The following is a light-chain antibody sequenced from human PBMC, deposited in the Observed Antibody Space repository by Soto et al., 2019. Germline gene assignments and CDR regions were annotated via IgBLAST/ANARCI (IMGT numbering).Light chain of an antibody. CDR2: EVS. V-gene: IGLV2-14*01. CDR1: SSDVGGYNY. CDR3: SSYTSSSTLPYV. Sequence: QSALTQPASVSVSPGQSITISFTGTSSDVGGYNYVSWYQQHPGKAPKLMIYEVSNRPSGVSNRFSGSKSGNTASLTISGLQAEDEADYYCSSYTSSSTLPYVFGTGTKVTVL. J-gene: IGLJ1*01.